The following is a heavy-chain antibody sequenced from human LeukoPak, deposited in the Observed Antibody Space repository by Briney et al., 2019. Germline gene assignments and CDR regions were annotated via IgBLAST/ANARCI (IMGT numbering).Heavy chain of an antibody. CDR3: ARNQYSSSSRYYYYYMDV. CDR1: GYSFTSYW. Sequence: GESLKISCKGSGYSFTSYWIGWVRQMPGKGLEWMGIIYPGDSDTRYSPSFQGQVTISAAKSISTAYLQWSSLKASDTAMYYCARNQYSSSSRYYYYYMDVWGKGTTVTVSS. V-gene: IGHV5-51*01. J-gene: IGHJ6*03. CDR2: IYPGDSDT. D-gene: IGHD6-6*01.